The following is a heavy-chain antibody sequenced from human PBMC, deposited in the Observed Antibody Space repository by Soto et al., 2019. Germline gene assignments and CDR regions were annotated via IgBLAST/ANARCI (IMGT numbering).Heavy chain of an antibody. D-gene: IGHD5-12*01. V-gene: IGHV1-69*12. CDR2: IIPIFGTA. CDR1: GGTFSSYT. Sequence: QVQLVQSGAEVKKPGSSVTVSCKASGGTFSSYTISWVRQAPGQGLEWMGGIIPIFGTAHYAQKFQGRVTITADESTSTANMELSSLRSEDTAVYYCARGNHRWLQLWYFDLWGRGTLVTVSS. J-gene: IGHJ2*01. CDR3: ARGNHRWLQLWYFDL.